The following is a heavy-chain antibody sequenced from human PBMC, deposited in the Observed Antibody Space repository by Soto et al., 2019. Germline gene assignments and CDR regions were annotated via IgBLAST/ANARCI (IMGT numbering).Heavy chain of an antibody. CDR3: AREGEPPGGYDKEAYYYYYGMDV. CDR1: GFTFSSYE. V-gene: IGHV3-48*03. Sequence: EVQLVESGGGLVQPGGSLRLSCAASGFTFSSYEMNWVRQAPGKGLEWVSYISSSGSTIYYADSVKGRFTISRDNAKNSLYLQMNSLRAEDTAVYYCAREGEPPGGYDKEAYYYYYGMDVWGQGTTVTVSS. CDR2: ISSSGSTI. J-gene: IGHJ6*02. D-gene: IGHD5-12*01.